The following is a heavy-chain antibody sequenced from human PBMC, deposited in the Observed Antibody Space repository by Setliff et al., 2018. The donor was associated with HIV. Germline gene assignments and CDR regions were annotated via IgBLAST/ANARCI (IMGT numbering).Heavy chain of an antibody. CDR3: ARGARLLAGYSDRWDYYYMAV. J-gene: IGHJ6*03. CDR1: GDSISSGSYY. D-gene: IGHD6-13*01. CDR2: IHTTGST. Sequence: PSETLSLTCSVSGDSISSGSYYWSWIRLPAGKGLEWIGQIHTTGSTNYNPSLKSRVTISMDTSKNQFSLNLSSVTAADTAVYYCARGARLLAGYSDRWDYYYMAVWGKGTTVTVSS. V-gene: IGHV4-61*09.